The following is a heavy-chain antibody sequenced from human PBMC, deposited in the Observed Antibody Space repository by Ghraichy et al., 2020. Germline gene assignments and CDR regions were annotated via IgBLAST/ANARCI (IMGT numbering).Heavy chain of an antibody. J-gene: IGHJ3*02. CDR3: ARGIVVVPAANGDAFDI. CDR1: GFIVSSNY. CDR2: IYSGGST. V-gene: IGHV3-53*01. D-gene: IGHD2-2*01. Sequence: GGSLRLSCAASGFIVSSNYMSWVRQAPGKGLEWVSVIYSGGSTYYADSVKGRFTISRDNSKNTLYLQMNSLRAEDTAVYYCARGIVVVPAANGDAFDIWGQGTMVTVSS.